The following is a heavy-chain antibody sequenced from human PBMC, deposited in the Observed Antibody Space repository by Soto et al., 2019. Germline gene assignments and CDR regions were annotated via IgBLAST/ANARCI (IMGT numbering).Heavy chain of an antibody. D-gene: IGHD6-13*01. Sequence: QVQLQESGPGLVKPSQTLSLTCTVSGGSISSGGYYWSWIGQHPGKGLEWIGYIYYSGSTYYNPSLNRTVTISVDTSKNQFSLKLSSVTAADTAVYYYERAAHYSSPFSWFDPWGQGTLVTVSS. CDR2: IYYSGST. J-gene: IGHJ5*02. V-gene: IGHV4-31*01. CDR3: ERAAHYSSPFSWFDP. CDR1: GGSISSGGYY.